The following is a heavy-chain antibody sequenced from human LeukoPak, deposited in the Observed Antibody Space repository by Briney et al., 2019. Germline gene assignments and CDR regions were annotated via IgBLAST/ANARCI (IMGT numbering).Heavy chain of an antibody. CDR2: ISSSSSNI. CDR3: VRADEYYYDSSGYAVDY. V-gene: IGHV3-21*01. Sequence: GGSLRLSCAASGFTFARYSMNWVRQAPGKGLEWVSSISSSSSNIYYADSVTGRFTISRDNAKNSLYLQMNSLRAEDTAVYYCVRADEYYYDSSGYAVDYWGQGTLVTVSS. D-gene: IGHD3-22*01. CDR1: GFTFARYS. J-gene: IGHJ4*02.